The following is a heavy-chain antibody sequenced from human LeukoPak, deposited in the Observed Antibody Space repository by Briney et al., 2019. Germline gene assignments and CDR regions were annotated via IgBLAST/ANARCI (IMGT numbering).Heavy chain of an antibody. J-gene: IGHJ3*02. Sequence: ASVKVSCKASGYTFTSYGISWVRQAPGQGLEWMGWISAYNGNTNYAQKLQGRVTMTTDTSTSTAYMELRSLRSDDTAVYYCVRDSPLLVGATDAFDIWGQGTMVTVSS. CDR3: VRDSPLLVGATDAFDI. CDR1: GYTFTSYG. D-gene: IGHD1-26*01. V-gene: IGHV1-18*01. CDR2: ISAYNGNT.